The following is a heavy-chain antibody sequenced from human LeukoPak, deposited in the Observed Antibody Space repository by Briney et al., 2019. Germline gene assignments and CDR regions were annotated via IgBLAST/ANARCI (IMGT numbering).Heavy chain of an antibody. J-gene: IGHJ3*02. Sequence: ASVKVSCKASGYTFTGYYIHWVQQAPGQGLEWMGWINPNSGGTKSAQRFQGRVTMSRDTSTGTAFMELNSLRSDDTAMYYCASHSSSRVSWIWGQGTMVTVSS. CDR3: ASHSSSRVSWI. CDR2: INPNSGGT. CDR1: GYTFTGYY. V-gene: IGHV1-2*02. D-gene: IGHD6-13*01.